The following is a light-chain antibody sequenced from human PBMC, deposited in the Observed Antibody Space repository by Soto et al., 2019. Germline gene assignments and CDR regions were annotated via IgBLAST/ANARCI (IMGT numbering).Light chain of an antibody. CDR1: QSVSSN. V-gene: IGKV3-15*01. Sequence: EIVMTQSPATLSVSPGERATLSCRASQSVSSNLAWYQQKPGQAPRLLIFGASTRATGIPARFSGSGSGTEFSITISSLQSEDFEVYYCHQCNNWPTWTFGQGTKV. CDR2: GAS. J-gene: IGKJ1*01. CDR3: HQCNNWPTWT.